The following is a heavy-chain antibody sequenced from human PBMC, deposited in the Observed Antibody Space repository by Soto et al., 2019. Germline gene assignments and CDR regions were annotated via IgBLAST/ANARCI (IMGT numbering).Heavy chain of an antibody. J-gene: IGHJ4*02. V-gene: IGHV4-59*02. CDR3: ARLAVAGQYYFDY. CDR1: GGSVSNYY. CDR2: IHYSGST. D-gene: IGHD6-19*01. Sequence: SETLCLTCTVSGGSVSNYYWSWIRQPPGKGLEWIGYIHYSGSTRYNPSLESRVTISVDTSKNQFSLKLSSVTAADTAVYYCARLAVAGQYYFDYWGQGPLVTVSS.